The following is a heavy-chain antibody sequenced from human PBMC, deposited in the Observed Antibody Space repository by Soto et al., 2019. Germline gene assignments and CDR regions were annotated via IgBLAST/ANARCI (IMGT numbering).Heavy chain of an antibody. V-gene: IGHV3-30*18. CDR2: ISSDESEK. D-gene: IGHD4-17*01. Sequence: GGSLRLSCVASGFTFSNYAMHWVRQAPGKGLGWVAVISSDESEKYYLDSVRDRFTISRDNSKNTLYLQMNNLRPEDTAMYYCANSWTTLTTGFDFWGQGALVTVSS. CDR3: ANSWTTLTTGFDF. J-gene: IGHJ4*02. CDR1: GFTFSNYA.